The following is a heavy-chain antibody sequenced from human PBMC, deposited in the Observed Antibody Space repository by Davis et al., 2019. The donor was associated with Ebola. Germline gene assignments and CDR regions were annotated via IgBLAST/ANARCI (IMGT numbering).Heavy chain of an antibody. D-gene: IGHD4-11*01. CDR3: AKSPPTVTTRYYYYGMDV. V-gene: IGHV3-23*01. CDR1: GFTFNTYG. J-gene: IGHJ6*02. Sequence: LSLTCVASGFTFNTYGMSWVRQAPGKGLEWFSRISSSGSNTYYTDSVKGRFTISRDNSKNTLYLQMNSLRAEDTAVYYCAKSPPTVTTRYYYYGMDVWGQGTTVTVSS. CDR2: ISSSGSNT.